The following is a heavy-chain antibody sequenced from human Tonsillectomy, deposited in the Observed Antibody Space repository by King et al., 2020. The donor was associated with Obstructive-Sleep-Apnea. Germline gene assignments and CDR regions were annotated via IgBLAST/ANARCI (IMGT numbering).Heavy chain of an antibody. V-gene: IGHV3-13*04. Sequence: VQLVESGGGLVQPGGSLRLSCAASGFTFSSYDMHWVRQATGKGLEWVSAIGTAGDTYYPGSVKGRFTISRENAKNSLYLQMNSLRAGDTAVYYCARGSYCSGGSCYRRYFDLCGRGTLVTVSS. CDR3: ARGSYCSGGSCYRRYFDL. CDR1: GFTFSSYD. CDR2: IGTAGDT. J-gene: IGHJ2*01. D-gene: IGHD2-15*01.